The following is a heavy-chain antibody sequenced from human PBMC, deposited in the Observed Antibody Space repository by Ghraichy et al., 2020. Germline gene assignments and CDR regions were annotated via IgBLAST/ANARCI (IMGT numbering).Heavy chain of an antibody. V-gene: IGHV1-69*04. Sequence: GRIIPILGIANYAQKFQGRVTITADKSTSTAYMELSSLRSEDTAVYYCARDNGLTRPFDYWGQG. CDR3: ARDNGLTRPFDY. J-gene: IGHJ4*02. D-gene: IGHD3-9*01. CDR2: IIPILGIA.